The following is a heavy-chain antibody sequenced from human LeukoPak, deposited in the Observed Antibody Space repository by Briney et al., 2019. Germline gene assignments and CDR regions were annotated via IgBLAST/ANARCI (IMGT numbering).Heavy chain of an antibody. CDR1: GGPMNSYY. Sequence: SDPLSLPCSVAGGPMNSYYWLWMRQPPGRGLEGLGYIYYSGSTNYNPSLNSRVTISVDTSKNQFSLKLSSVTAADTAVYYCARAASYYRYAPFDPWGQGTLVTVSS. J-gene: IGHJ5*02. D-gene: IGHD3-10*01. CDR3: ARAASYYRYAPFDP. CDR2: IYYSGST. V-gene: IGHV4-59*07.